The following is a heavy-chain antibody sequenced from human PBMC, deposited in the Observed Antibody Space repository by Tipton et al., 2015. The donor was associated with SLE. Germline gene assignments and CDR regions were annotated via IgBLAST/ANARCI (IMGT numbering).Heavy chain of an antibody. Sequence: TLSLTCTVSGGSISSGSYYWSWIRQPAGKGLEWIGRIYTSGSTNYNPSLKSRVTISLDTSKNQFSLKLSSVTAADTAVYYCAGHGILTLVVYFWGQGTLVSVSS. V-gene: IGHV4-61*02. CDR3: AGHGILTLVVYF. J-gene: IGHJ4*02. CDR2: IYTSGST. D-gene: IGHD2-8*02. CDR1: GGSISSGSYY.